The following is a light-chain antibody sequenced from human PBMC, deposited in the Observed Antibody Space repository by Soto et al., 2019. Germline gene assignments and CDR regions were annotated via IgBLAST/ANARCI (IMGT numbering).Light chain of an antibody. CDR1: QSVNSNY. CDR3: QQDYNLPIT. J-gene: IGKJ5*01. Sequence: EIVMTQSPATLSLTPGERATLSCRASQSVNSNYLSWYQQKPGQAPRLLIYGASTRATGIPARFSGSGSGTDFTLTISSLQPEDFAVYYCQQDYNLPITFGPGARLEI. V-gene: IGKV3D-7*01. CDR2: GAS.